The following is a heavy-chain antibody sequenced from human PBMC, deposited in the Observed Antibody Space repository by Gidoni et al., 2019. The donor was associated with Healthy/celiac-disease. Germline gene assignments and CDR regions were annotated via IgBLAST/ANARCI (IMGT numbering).Heavy chain of an antibody. D-gene: IGHD6-19*01. CDR1: GGSISSSY. CDR3: AREGQQWLAFDY. Sequence: QVQLQESGPGLVKPSETLSLTCTFSGGSISSSYWSWIRHPPGKGLEWIGYIYYSGSTNYNPARKSRVTISVDTSKNQFSLKLSSVTAADTAVYYCAREGQQWLAFDYWGQGTLVTVSS. J-gene: IGHJ4*02. V-gene: IGHV4-59*01. CDR2: IYYSGST.